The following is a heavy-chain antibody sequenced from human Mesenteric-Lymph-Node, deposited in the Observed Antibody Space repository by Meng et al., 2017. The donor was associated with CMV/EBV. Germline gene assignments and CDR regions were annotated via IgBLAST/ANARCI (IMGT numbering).Heavy chain of an antibody. D-gene: IGHD1-26*01. CDR2: ISGGGGST. CDR1: GFTFSNYA. V-gene: IGHV3-23*01. Sequence: GESLKISCAASGFTFSNYAMSWVRQAPGKGLEWVSAISGGGGSTFDADSVKGRFTISRDNSKYTLYLQMNSLRGEDTAVYYCAKDRSAYYSYGMDVWGQGTTVTVSS. CDR3: AKDRSAYYSYGMDV. J-gene: IGHJ6*02.